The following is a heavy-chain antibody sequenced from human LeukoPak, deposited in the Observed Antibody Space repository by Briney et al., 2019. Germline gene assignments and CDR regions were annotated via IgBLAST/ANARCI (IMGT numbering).Heavy chain of an antibody. Sequence: GGSLRLSCAASGFTFSSYAMSWVRQAPGKGLEWVSAISGSGGSTYYADSVKGRFTISRDNSKNTLYLQMNSLRAEDTAVYYCASTYYDFWSGYYTGGTFDYWGQGTLVIVSS. J-gene: IGHJ4*02. D-gene: IGHD3-3*01. V-gene: IGHV3-23*01. CDR3: ASTYYDFWSGYYTGGTFDY. CDR2: ISGSGGST. CDR1: GFTFSSYA.